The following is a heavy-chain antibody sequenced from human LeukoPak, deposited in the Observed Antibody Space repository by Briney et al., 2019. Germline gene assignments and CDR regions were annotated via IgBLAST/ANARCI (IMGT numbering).Heavy chain of an antibody. J-gene: IGHJ4*02. Sequence: PGRSLRLSCAASGFTFSSYAMHWVRQAPGKGLEWVAVISYDGSNKYYADSVKGRFTISRDNSKNTLYLQMNSLRAEDTAVYYCARDSPYGTAGYWGQGTLVTVSS. CDR1: GFTFSSYA. CDR3: ARDSPYGTAGY. CDR2: ISYDGSNK. V-gene: IGHV3-30-3*01. D-gene: IGHD2-8*02.